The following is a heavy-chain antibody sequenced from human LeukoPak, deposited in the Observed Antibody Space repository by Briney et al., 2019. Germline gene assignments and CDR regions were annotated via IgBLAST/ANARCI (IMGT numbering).Heavy chain of an antibody. D-gene: IGHD4-17*01. J-gene: IGHJ4*02. Sequence: SEILSLTCAVYGGSFSGYYWSWIRQPPGKGLEWIGEINHSGSTNYNPSLKSRVTISVDTSKNQFSLKLSSVTAADTAVYYCARARRGTVTTFPHWGQGTLVTVSS. V-gene: IGHV4-34*01. CDR1: GGSFSGYY. CDR3: ARARRGTVTTFPH. CDR2: INHSGST.